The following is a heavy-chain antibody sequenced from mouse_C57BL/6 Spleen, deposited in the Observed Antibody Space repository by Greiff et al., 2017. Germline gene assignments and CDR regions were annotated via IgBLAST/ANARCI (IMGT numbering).Heavy chain of an antibody. D-gene: IGHD4-1*01. Sequence: ESGPGLVKPSQSLSLTCSVTGYSITSGYYWNWIRQFPGNKLEWMGYISYDGSDNYNPSLKNRISITRDTSKNQFFLKLNSVTTEDTATYYCARDWEGAYWGQETLVTVSS. CDR2: ISYDGSD. CDR1: GYSITSGYY. J-gene: IGHJ3*01. V-gene: IGHV3-6*01. CDR3: ARDWEGAY.